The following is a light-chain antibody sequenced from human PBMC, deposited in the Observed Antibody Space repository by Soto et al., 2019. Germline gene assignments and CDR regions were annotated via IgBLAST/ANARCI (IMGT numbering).Light chain of an antibody. V-gene: IGLV2-14*01. J-gene: IGLJ3*02. CDR1: SSDVGGYNY. CDR2: EVS. Sequence: QSALTQPASVSGSPGQSITISCTGTSSDVGGYNYVSWFQQHPGKVPKLMIYEVSHRPSGVSDRFAGSKSGSTASLTISGLQADDEADYYCTSFTNSYTWVFGGGTKLTVL. CDR3: TSFTNSYTWV.